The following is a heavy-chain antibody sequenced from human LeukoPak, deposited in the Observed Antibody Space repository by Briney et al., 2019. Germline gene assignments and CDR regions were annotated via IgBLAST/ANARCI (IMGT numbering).Heavy chain of an antibody. CDR3: ARGGGSSSAYFDY. Sequence: GGSLRLSCAASGFTFSDYYMTWIGQAPGKGLEWVSYISSSSSYTNYADSVKGRFTISRDNAKNSLYVQMNSLRAEDTAVYYCARGGGSSSAYFDYWGQGTLVTVSS. V-gene: IGHV3-11*06. D-gene: IGHD6-6*01. CDR2: ISSSSSYT. J-gene: IGHJ4*02. CDR1: GFTFSDYY.